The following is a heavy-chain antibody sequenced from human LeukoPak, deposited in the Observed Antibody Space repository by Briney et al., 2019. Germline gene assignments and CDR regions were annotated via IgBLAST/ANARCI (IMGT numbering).Heavy chain of an antibody. CDR1: GHTFTTYY. CDR3: AKETPTTGWFDP. J-gene: IGHJ5*02. D-gene: IGHD1-26*01. V-gene: IGHV1-46*01. CDR2: INPSGDGT. Sequence: ASVKVSCKASGHTFTTYYVHLVQQAPGQGLEWMGVINPSGDGTNYPQRFQGRVTLTRDTSTSTVYMELSSLRSEDTAIYYCAKETPTTGWFDPWGQGTLVTVSS.